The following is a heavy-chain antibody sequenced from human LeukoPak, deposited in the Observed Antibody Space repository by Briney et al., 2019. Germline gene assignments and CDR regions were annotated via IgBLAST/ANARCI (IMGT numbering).Heavy chain of an antibody. CDR2: IGDSGSTI. J-gene: IGHJ3*02. D-gene: IGHD3-10*02. V-gene: IGHV3-11*01. CDR3: ASVRGAVAIDAFDI. CDR1: GFTFSDYY. Sequence: GGSLRLSCAASGFTFSDYYMSWVRQAPGKGLEWVSYIGDSGSTIYYADSVKGRFTISRDNAQNSLYLQMDSLRAADTAVYYCASVRGAVAIDAFDIWGQGTMVTVSS.